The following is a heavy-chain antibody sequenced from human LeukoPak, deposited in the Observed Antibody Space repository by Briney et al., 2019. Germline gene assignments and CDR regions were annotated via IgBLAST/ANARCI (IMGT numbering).Heavy chain of an antibody. CDR3: ASGAYDFWSGPHSRWFDP. V-gene: IGHV4-61*02. D-gene: IGHD3-3*01. CDR1: GGSISSGSYY. Sequence: PSETLSLTCTVSGGSISSGSYYWSWIRQPAGKGLEWIGRIYNSGSTNYNPSVRSRVTISTDTSKNQFSLRLRSVTAADTAVYYCASGAYDFWSGPHSRWFDPWGQGTLVTVSS. CDR2: IYNSGST. J-gene: IGHJ5*02.